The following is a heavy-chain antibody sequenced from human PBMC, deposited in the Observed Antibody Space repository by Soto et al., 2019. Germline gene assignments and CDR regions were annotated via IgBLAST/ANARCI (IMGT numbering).Heavy chain of an antibody. CDR3: ARRGYCDTTSCYGHYYYYYMDV. V-gene: IGHV4-59*12. CDR1: GGSISSYH. D-gene: IGHD2-2*01. J-gene: IGHJ6*03. Sequence: SETLSLTCTVSGGSISSYHWSWIRQPPGKGLEWIGYIYYSGSTNYNPSLKSRVTISVDTSKNQFSLKLSSVTAADTAVYYCARRGYCDTTSCYGHYYYYYMDVWGTGTTVTVSS. CDR2: IYYSGST.